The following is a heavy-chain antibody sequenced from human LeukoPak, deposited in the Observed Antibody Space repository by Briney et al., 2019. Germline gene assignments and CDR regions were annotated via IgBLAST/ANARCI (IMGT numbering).Heavy chain of an antibody. V-gene: IGHV1-18*01. Sequence: GASVKVSCKASGYTFTSYGINWVRQAPGQGPEWMGWISAYNGNTKYAQNLQGRVTMTTDTSTSTAYMELRSLRSDDTAVYYCTRDLPYSSSWESTDYWGQGTLVTVSS. CDR3: TRDLPYSSSWESTDY. D-gene: IGHD6-13*01. CDR2: ISAYNGNT. CDR1: GYTFTSYG. J-gene: IGHJ4*02.